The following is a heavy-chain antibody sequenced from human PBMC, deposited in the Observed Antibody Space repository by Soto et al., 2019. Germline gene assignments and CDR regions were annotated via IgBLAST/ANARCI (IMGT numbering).Heavy chain of an antibody. CDR3: ARDGPYSSGWTSGY. D-gene: IGHD6-19*01. CDR2: IVPNFGTV. V-gene: IGHV1-69*13. CDR1: GDTLSTYA. Sequence: ASVKVSCKASGDTLSTYAISWLRQAPGQGLEWMGGIVPNFGTVHYSQKFQGRVTINADESTSTAYMELSSLTSEDTAVYYCARDGPYSSGWTSGYWGQGTLVTVSS. J-gene: IGHJ4*02.